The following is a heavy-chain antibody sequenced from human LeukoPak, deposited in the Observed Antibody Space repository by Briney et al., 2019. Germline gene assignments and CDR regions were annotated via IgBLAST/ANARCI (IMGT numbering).Heavy chain of an antibody. V-gene: IGHV1-69*05. D-gene: IGHD1-26*01. CDR2: IIPIFGTA. CDR3: ASQRGPVIYSGSPGAFDI. Sequence: GASVKASCKASGGTFSSYAISWVRQAPGQGLEWMGGIIPIFGTANYAHKFQGRVTITTDESTSTAYMELSSLRSEDTAVYYCASQRGPVIYSGSPGAFDIWGQGTMVTVSS. J-gene: IGHJ3*02. CDR1: GGTFSSYA.